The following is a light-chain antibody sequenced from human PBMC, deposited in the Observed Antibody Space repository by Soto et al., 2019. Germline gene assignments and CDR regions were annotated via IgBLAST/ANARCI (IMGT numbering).Light chain of an antibody. J-gene: IGKJ1*01. V-gene: IGKV3-15*01. CDR3: QQYVHWPPGT. CDR2: DTS. CDR1: QSVSSG. Sequence: EIVVTQSPATLSVSPGERVTLSCRASQSVSSGLAWYQQRPGQAPRLLIYDTSTRAPGIAARFSGSGSGTEFTLTISSLQSEDVAVYYCQQYVHWPPGTFGQGTKVDIK.